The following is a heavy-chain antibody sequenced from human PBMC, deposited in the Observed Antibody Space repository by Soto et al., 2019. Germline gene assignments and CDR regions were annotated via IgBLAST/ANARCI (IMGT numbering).Heavy chain of an antibody. Sequence: ASVKVSCKASGYSFTGYYMHWVRQAPGQGLEWMGWINPNSGVTNYAQKFQGRVTMTRDTSVSTAYMELGRLKSDDTAMYYCARSAGLYSSSALDYWGQGTLVTVSS. CDR1: GYSFTGYY. V-gene: IGHV1-2*02. CDR2: INPNSGVT. D-gene: IGHD6-6*01. J-gene: IGHJ4*02. CDR3: ARSAGLYSSSALDY.